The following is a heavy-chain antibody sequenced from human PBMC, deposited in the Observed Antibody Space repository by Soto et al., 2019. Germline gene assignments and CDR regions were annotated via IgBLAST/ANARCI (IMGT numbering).Heavy chain of an antibody. V-gene: IGHV3-23*01. Sequence: GGSLRLSCAASGFTFSSYAMSWVRQAPGKGLEWVSAISGSGGSTYYADSVKGRFTISRDNSKNTLYLQMNSLRAEDTAVYYCAARGHSSGWLLFDYWGQGTLVTVSS. D-gene: IGHD6-19*01. CDR2: ISGSGGST. CDR1: GFTFSSYA. CDR3: AARGHSSGWLLFDY. J-gene: IGHJ4*02.